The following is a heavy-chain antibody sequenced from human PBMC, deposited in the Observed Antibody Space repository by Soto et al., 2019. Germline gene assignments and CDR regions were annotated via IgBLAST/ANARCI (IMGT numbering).Heavy chain of an antibody. V-gene: IGHV3-23*01. CDR2: ISGSGGST. CDR1: GFTFSSYA. D-gene: IGHD3-3*01. Sequence: GGSLRLSCAASGFTFSSYAMSWVRQAPGKGLEWVSAISGSGGSTYYADSVKGRFTISRDNSKNTLYLQMNSLRAEDTAVYYCAGASSTRDFWSGYLGFDYWGQGTLVTVSS. CDR3: AGASSTRDFWSGYLGFDY. J-gene: IGHJ4*02.